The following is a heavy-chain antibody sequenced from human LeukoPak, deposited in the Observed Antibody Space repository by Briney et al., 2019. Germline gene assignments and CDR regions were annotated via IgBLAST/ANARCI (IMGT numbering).Heavy chain of an antibody. D-gene: IGHD2-2*02. CDR1: GGSVSSGTYY. Sequence: NPSETLSLSCTVSGGSVSSGTYYWSWIRQPPGKGLEWVGYIYYSGSTNYNPSLKSRVTISVDTSKNQFSLKLSSVTAADTAVYYCARTILGYCSSTSCYRDYYYYGMDVWGQGTTVTVSS. J-gene: IGHJ6*02. V-gene: IGHV4-61*01. CDR2: IYYSGST. CDR3: ARTILGYCSSTSCYRDYYYYGMDV.